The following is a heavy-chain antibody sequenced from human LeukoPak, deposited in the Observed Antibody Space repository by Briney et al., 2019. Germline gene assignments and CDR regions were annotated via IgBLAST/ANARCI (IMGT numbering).Heavy chain of an antibody. Sequence: PSETLSLTCTVSGGSISSYYWSWIRQPPGKGLEWIGYIYYSGSTNYNPSLKSRVTISVDTSKNQFSLKLSSVTAADTAVYYCARDRDPLYYDILTGYDIWGQGTMVTVSS. V-gene: IGHV4-59*01. CDR2: IYYSGST. J-gene: IGHJ3*02. CDR1: GGSISSYY. CDR3: ARDRDPLYYDILTGYDI. D-gene: IGHD3-9*01.